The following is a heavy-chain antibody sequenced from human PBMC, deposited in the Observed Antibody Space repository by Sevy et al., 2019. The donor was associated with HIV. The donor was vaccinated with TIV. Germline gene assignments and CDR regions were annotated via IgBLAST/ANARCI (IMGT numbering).Heavy chain of an antibody. CDR1: GFTFSSYG. Sequence: GGSLRLSCAASGFTFSSYGMHWVRQAPGKGLEWVAVIWYDGSNKYYADSVKGRFTISRDNSKNTLYLQMNSLRAEDTAVYYCARQGDYDFWSGYCERRGLSPFDYWGQGTLVTVSS. V-gene: IGHV3-33*01. J-gene: IGHJ4*02. D-gene: IGHD3-3*01. CDR3: ARQGDYDFWSGYCERRGLSPFDY. CDR2: IWYDGSNK.